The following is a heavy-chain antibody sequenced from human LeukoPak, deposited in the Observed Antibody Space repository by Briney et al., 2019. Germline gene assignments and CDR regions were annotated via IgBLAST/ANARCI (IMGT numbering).Heavy chain of an antibody. CDR3: ARETQLVPVDY. CDR1: GGTFSNYA. J-gene: IGHJ4*02. Sequence: ASVKVSCKASGGTFSNYAITWVRQAPGQGLEWMGRIIPILGIANYAQKFQGRVTITADKSTSTAYMELSSLRSEDTAVYYCARETQLVPVDYWGQGTLVTVSS. D-gene: IGHD6-13*01. CDR2: IIPILGIA. V-gene: IGHV1-69*04.